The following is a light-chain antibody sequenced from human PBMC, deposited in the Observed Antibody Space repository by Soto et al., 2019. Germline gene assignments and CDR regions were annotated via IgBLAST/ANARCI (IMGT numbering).Light chain of an antibody. CDR1: QSVASN. CDR3: QQYHNWPPQYT. Sequence: EIVMTQSPASLSVSPGDGATLSCWASQSVASNVAWYQQKPGQGPRLLIHGASTRAAGVPARFSGSGSGTDLTLTISSLQSEDFAVYYGQQYHNWPPQYTFGQGTKLQIK. CDR2: GAS. J-gene: IGKJ2*01. V-gene: IGKV3-15*01.